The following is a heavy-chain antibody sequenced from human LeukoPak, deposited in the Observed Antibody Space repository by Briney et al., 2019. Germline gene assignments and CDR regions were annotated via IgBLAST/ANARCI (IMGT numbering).Heavy chain of an antibody. CDR2: IYYSGST. D-gene: IGHD4-17*01. CDR1: GGSISSYY. Sequence: SETLSLTCTVSGGSISSYYWSWIRQPPGKGLEWIGYIYYSGSTNYNPSLKSRVTISVDTSKNQFSLKLSSVTAADTAVYYCARDGKGLIGYTNNGGTTTVTTPFGYWGQGTLVTVSS. CDR3: ARDGKGLIGYTNNGGTTTVTTPFGY. J-gene: IGHJ4*02. V-gene: IGHV4-59*01.